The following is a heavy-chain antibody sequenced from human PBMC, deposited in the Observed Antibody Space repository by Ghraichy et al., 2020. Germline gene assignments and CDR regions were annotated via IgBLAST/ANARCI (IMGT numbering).Heavy chain of an antibody. D-gene: IGHD3-10*01. Sequence: GESLNISCAASGFTFSSYGMHWVRQAPGKGLEWVAVIWYDGSNKYYADSVKGRFTISRDNSKNTLYLQMNSLRAEDTAVYYCARDGVSSGSYKYDYYFDYWGQGTLVTVSS. CDR2: IWYDGSNK. CDR1: GFTFSSYG. CDR3: ARDGVSSGSYKYDYYFDY. J-gene: IGHJ4*02. V-gene: IGHV3-33*01.